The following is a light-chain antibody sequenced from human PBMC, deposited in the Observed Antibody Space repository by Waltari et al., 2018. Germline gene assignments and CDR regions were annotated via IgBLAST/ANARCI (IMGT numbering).Light chain of an antibody. V-gene: IGLV2-23*02. J-gene: IGLJ1*01. Sequence: QSGLNQPASVSGSPGQSITISCTGTSSDVGNYNLVSWYQQYPGKAPKHLVYEVTKRPSGVSVRCAGSKSGNTAALSIYGLPSEDEADYYCCSYAGLGIYVFGTGTKVTVL. CDR3: CSYAGLGIYV. CDR1: SSDVGNYNL. CDR2: EVT.